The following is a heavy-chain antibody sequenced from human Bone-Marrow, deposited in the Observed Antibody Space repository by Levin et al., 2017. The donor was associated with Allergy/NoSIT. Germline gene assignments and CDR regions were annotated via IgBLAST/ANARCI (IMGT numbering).Heavy chain of an antibody. CDR3: ARDPEFGTSSGFFDP. CDR1: GFTFSSFT. Sequence: GSLRLSCATSGFTFSSFTLNWVRQAPGKGLEWVSSIRSRTSYTFYADSVKGRFTISRDNTKNSLYLQMNSLRVEDTAVYYCARDPEFGTSSGFFDPWGQGTLVTVSS. CDR2: IRSRTSYT. V-gene: IGHV3-21*01. D-gene: IGHD6-6*01. J-gene: IGHJ5*02.